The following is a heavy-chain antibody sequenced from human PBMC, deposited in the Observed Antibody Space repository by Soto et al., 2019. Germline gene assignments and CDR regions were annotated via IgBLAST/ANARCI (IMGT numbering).Heavy chain of an antibody. D-gene: IGHD3-10*01. J-gene: IGHJ4*02. CDR2: INPNSGNI. Sequence: ASVKVSCKASGNTFTSYDINWVRHATGHGLEWMGWINPNSGNIGYAQKFQGRVTMTRDTAIRTAYMEVSRLRSDDTAVYYCARGRASGSYYXLDYWGQGTLVTVSS. CDR1: GNTFTSYD. V-gene: IGHV1-8*01. CDR3: ARGRASGSYYXLDY.